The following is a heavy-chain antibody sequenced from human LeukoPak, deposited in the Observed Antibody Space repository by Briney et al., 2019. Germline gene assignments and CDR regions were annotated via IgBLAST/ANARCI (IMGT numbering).Heavy chain of an antibody. CDR1: GGSISSYY. CDR3: ARVEYYYDSSAVYWYFDL. J-gene: IGHJ2*01. CDR2: IYTSGST. V-gene: IGHV4-4*07. Sequence: PSETLSLTCTVSGGSISSYYWSWIRQPAGKGLEWIGRIYTSGSTNYNPSLKSRVTMSVDTSKNQFSLKLSSVTAADTAVYYCARVEYYYDSSAVYWYFDLWGRGTLVTVSS. D-gene: IGHD3-22*01.